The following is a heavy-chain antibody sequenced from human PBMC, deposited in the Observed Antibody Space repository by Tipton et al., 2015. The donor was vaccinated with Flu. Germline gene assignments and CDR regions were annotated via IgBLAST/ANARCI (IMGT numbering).Heavy chain of an antibody. CDR3: ARQQTHGGSWYFFDY. V-gene: IGHV4-39*07. D-gene: IGHD5-24*01. Sequence: LRLSCSVSGGSISSSSYYWGWIRQPPGRGLEWVGSIYYSGSTYYNPSLKSRVTISVDTSKNQFSLKLSSVTAADTAVYYCARQQTHGGSWYFFDYWGQGSLVTVTS. CDR2: IYYSGST. J-gene: IGHJ4*02. CDR1: GGSISSSSYY.